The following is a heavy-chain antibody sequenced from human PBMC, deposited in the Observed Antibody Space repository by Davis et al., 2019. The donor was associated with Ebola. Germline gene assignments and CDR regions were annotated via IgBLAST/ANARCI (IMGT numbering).Heavy chain of an antibody. J-gene: IGHJ6*02. CDR3: ARDQAVAGLRGYYYYYGMDV. D-gene: IGHD6-19*01. V-gene: IGHV3-30*03. CDR2: ISYDGSNK. Sequence: GESLKISCAASGFTFSSYGMHWVRQAPGKGLEWVAVISYDGSNKYYADSVKGRFTISRDNSKNTLYLQMNSLRAEDTAVYYCARDQAVAGLRGYYYYYGMDVWGQGTTVTVSS. CDR1: GFTFSSYG.